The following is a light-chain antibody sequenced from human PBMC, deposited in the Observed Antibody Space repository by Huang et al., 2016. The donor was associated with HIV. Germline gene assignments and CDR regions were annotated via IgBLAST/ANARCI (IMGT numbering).Light chain of an antibody. V-gene: IGKV4-1*01. J-gene: IGKJ1*01. CDR2: WAT. Sequence: DIVMTQSPDSLAVSPGERATITCKSSQNVLYSLNKNNYLDWFQQTPGRPPKLLIYWATTRGSGVQDRFSGSGSGTDFTLTINKLQAEDVAVYFCLQYYSVPQTFGHGTKVEIK. CDR3: LQYYSVPQT. CDR1: QNVLYSLNKNNY.